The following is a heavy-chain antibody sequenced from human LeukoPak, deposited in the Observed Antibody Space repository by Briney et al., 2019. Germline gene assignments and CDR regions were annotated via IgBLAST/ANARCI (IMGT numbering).Heavy chain of an antibody. D-gene: IGHD3-10*01. J-gene: IGHJ4*02. CDR3: ARAPAYYYGSGSYFY. V-gene: IGHV1-8*01. CDR2: MNPNSGNT. Sequence: GASVKVSCKASGYTFTSYDINWVRQATGQGLEWMGWMNPNSGNTGYAQKFQGRVTITRDTSASTAYMELSSLRSEDTAVYYCARAPAYYYGSGSYFYWGQGTLVTVSS. CDR1: GYTFTSYD.